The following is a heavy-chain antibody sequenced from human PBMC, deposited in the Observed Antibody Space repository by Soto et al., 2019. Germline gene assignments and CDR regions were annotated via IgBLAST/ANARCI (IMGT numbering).Heavy chain of an antibody. CDR3: ARDPGYCSGGSCYIIDY. Sequence: SVKVSCKASGGTFSSYAISWVRQAPGQGLEWMGGIIPIFGTANYAQKFQGRVTITADESTSTAYMELSSLRSEDTAVYYCARDPGYCSGGSCYIIDYWGQGTLVTVST. J-gene: IGHJ4*02. V-gene: IGHV1-69*13. D-gene: IGHD2-15*01. CDR1: GGTFSSYA. CDR2: IIPIFGTA.